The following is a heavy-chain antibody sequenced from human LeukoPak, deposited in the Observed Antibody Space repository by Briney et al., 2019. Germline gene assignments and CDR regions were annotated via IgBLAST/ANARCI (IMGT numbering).Heavy chain of an antibody. CDR3: AMGYCYDSSGYALGYYGMDV. CDR1: GAAMSSYY. Sequence: SETLSLTCIVSGAAMSSYYWSWIRQPPGKGLEWIGYIYYSENPNYNPSLKSRVTISVDMSKNQFSLKLSSMTAADMAVYYCAMGYCYDSSGYALGYYGMDVWGQGTTVTVSS. CDR2: IYYSENP. V-gene: IGHV4-59*08. D-gene: IGHD3-22*01. J-gene: IGHJ6*02.